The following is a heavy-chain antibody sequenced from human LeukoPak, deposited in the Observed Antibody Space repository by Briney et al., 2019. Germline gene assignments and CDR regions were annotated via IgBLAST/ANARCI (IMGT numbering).Heavy chain of an antibody. CDR2: IYYSGST. CDR1: GGSISSYY. J-gene: IGHJ5*02. V-gene: IGHV4-59*08. D-gene: IGHD4-17*01. Sequence: SETLSLTCTVSGGSISSYYWSWIRQPPGKGLEWIGYIYYSGSTNYNPSLKSRVTISVDTSKNQFSLKLSSVTAADTAVYYCARLGDYGDYDGYVANWFDPWGQGTLVTVSS. CDR3: ARLGDYGDYDGYVANWFDP.